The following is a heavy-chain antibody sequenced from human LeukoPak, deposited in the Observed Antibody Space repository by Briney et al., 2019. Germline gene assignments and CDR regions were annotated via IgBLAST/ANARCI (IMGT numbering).Heavy chain of an antibody. V-gene: IGHV1-8*03. CDR3: ARRGGYGVDY. CDR1: GYTFTSYD. Sequence: ASVKVSCKASGYTFTSYDIDWVRQATGQGLEWMGWMNPNSGDTGYVQRFQGRVTITRNTSISTAYMELSSLRSEDTAVYYCARRGGYGVDYWGQGTLVTVSS. J-gene: IGHJ4*02. D-gene: IGHD5-24*01. CDR2: MNPNSGDT.